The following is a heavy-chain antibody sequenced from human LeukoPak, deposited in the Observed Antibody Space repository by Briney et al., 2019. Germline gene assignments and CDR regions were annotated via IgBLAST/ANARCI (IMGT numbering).Heavy chain of an antibody. D-gene: IGHD3-10*01. CDR1: GFTFSSYE. V-gene: IGHV3-48*01. CDR2: ISSSSSTI. J-gene: IGHJ6*03. Sequence: PGGSLRLSCAASGFTFSSYEMNWVRQAPGKGLEWVSYISSSSSTIYYADSVKGRFTISRDNAKNSLYLQMNSLRAEDTAVYYCARDRKLPWFGESDTSYYYYMDVWGKGTTVTVSS. CDR3: ARDRKLPWFGESDTSYYYYMDV.